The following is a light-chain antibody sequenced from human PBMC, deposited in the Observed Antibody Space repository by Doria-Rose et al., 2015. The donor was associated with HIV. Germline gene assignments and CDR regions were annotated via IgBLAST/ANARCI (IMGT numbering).Light chain of an antibody. CDR2: GKN. CDR3: NSRDTSGNHPYA. CDR1: SLRSYY. Sequence: VVTQEPAVSVALGQTVRITCQGDSLRSYYASWYQQKPGQAPVLVIYGKNNRPLGIRDRFSGSSSGNTASLTITGAQAEDEADYYCNSRDTSGNHPYAFGTGTKVTVL. V-gene: IGLV3-19*01. J-gene: IGLJ1*01.